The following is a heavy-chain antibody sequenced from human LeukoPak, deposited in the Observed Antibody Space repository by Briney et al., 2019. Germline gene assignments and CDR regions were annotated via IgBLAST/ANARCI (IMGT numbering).Heavy chain of an antibody. CDR2: MYPGDFDT. D-gene: IGHD2-15*01. CDR3: TMGGYCSGGGCPFFYD. V-gene: IGHV5-51*01. CDR1: GDRFASYW. Sequence: GESLKISCKGSGDRFASYWIGRVRQMPGKGLEWLGIMYPGDFDTRYRPSLQVQDTISVDKSISTAYLRWSSLKASDTAMYYCTMGGYCSGGGCPFFYDWGQGTLVTVSS. J-gene: IGHJ4*02.